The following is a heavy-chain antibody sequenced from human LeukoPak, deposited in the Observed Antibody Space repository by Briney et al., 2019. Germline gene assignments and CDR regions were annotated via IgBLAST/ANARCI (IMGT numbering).Heavy chain of an antibody. J-gene: IGHJ5*02. V-gene: IGHV3-23*01. Sequence: GGSLRLSCAASGFTFSSYAMSWVRQAPGKGLEWVSAISGSGGSTYYADSVKGRFTISRDNSKNTLYLQMNSLRAEDTAVYHCAKDNGSGWYGGGFDPWGQGTLVTVSS. CDR3: AKDNGSGWYGGGFDP. CDR1: GFTFSSYA. CDR2: ISGSGGST. D-gene: IGHD6-19*01.